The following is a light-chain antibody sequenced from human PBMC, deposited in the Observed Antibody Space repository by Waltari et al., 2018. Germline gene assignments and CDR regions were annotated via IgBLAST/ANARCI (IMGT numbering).Light chain of an antibody. CDR3: SSYAGHRSSPYVV. CDR2: EVI. Sequence: QSALTQPASVSGSPGQSITISCTGTRDYIGGHKLVSWSQQDPGKAPKLLIYEVIKRPSGVSVRFSGSKSGNTASLTISGLQPEDESVYYCSSYAGHRSSPYVVFGGGTRLTVL. V-gene: IGLV2-23*02. J-gene: IGLJ2*01. CDR1: RDYIGGHKL.